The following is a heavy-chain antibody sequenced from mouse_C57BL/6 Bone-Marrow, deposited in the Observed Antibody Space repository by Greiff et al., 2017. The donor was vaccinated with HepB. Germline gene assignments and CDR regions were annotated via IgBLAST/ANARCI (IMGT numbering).Heavy chain of an antibody. CDR3: ATRQLRLPYYYAMDY. CDR1: GFNIKNTY. V-gene: IGHV14-3*01. D-gene: IGHD3-2*02. Sequence: EVQLQQSVAELVRPGASVKLSCTASGFNIKNTYMHWVKQRPEQGLEWIGRIDPANGNTKYAPKFQGKATITSDTSSNTTYLQLSSLTSEDTAIYYCATRQLRLPYYYAMDYWGQGTSVTVSS. CDR2: IDPANGNT. J-gene: IGHJ4*01.